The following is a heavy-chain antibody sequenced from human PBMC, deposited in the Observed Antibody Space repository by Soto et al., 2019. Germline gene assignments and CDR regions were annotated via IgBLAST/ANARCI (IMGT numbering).Heavy chain of an antibody. D-gene: IGHD3-3*01. V-gene: IGHV4-39*01. CDR2: IYYSGST. CDR1: GGSISSSSYY. CDR3: ARSRGVWTYYDFWTRGWFDP. J-gene: IGHJ5*02. Sequence: SETLSLTCTVSGGSISSSSYYWGWIRQPPGKGLEWIGSIYYSGSTYYNPSLKSRVTISVDTSKNQFSLKLSSVTAADTAVYYCARSRGVWTYYDFWTRGWFDPWGQGTLVTVSS.